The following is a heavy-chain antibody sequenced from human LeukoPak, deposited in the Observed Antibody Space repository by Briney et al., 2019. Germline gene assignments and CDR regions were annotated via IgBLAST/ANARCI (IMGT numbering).Heavy chain of an antibody. CDR3: ARDVRGDSRWDIDY. J-gene: IGHJ4*02. V-gene: IGHV3-23*01. D-gene: IGHD3-16*01. CDR2: IIRSGSTT. CDR1: GFTFGDHT. Sequence: GGSLRLSCVGSGFTFGDHTMNWVRQAPAKGLEWVSAIIRSGSTTYYADSVKGRFTISRDSSVNTLYLWMYNLRVEDTAIYYCARDVRGDSRWDIDYWGQGTLVTVSS.